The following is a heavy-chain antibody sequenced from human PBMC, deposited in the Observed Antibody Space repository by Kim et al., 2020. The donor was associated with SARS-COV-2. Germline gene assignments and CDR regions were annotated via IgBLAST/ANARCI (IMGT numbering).Heavy chain of an antibody. CDR1: GGSISSGGYY. Sequence: SETLSLTCTVSGGSISSGGYYWSWIRQHPGKGLEWIGYIYYSGSTYYNPSLKSRVTISVDTSKNQFSLKLSSVTAADTAVYYCARRENYYGSPEYWGQGTLVTVSS. CDR3: ARRENYYGSPEY. D-gene: IGHD3-10*01. J-gene: IGHJ4*02. CDR2: IYYSGST. V-gene: IGHV4-31*03.